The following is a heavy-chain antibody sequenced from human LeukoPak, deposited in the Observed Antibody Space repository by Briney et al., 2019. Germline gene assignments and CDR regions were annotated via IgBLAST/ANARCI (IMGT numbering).Heavy chain of an antibody. CDR2: INHSGST. D-gene: IGHD3-16*02. V-gene: IGHV4-34*01. CDR3: ARQRVWGSYRPYYFDY. Sequence: SETLSLTCTVSGGSISSYYWSWIRQPPGKGLEWIGEINHSGSTNYNPSLKSRVTISVDTSKNQFSLKLSSVTAADTAVYYCARQRVWGSYRPYYFDYWGQGTLVTVSS. CDR1: GGSISSYY. J-gene: IGHJ4*02.